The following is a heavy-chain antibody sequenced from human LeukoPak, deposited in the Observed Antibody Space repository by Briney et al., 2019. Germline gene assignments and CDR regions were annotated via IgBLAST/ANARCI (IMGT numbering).Heavy chain of an antibody. J-gene: IGHJ4*02. CDR2: INHSGST. CDR1: GGSISSGAYY. Sequence: PSQTLSLTCTVSGGSISSGAYYWSWIRQPPGKGLEWIGEINHSGSTNYNPSLKSRVTISVDTSKNQFSLKLSSVTAADTAVYYCARRPLGYCSSTSCPTPYYFDYWGQGTLVTVSS. V-gene: IGHV4-30-2*01. D-gene: IGHD2-2*01. CDR3: ARRPLGYCSSTSCPTPYYFDY.